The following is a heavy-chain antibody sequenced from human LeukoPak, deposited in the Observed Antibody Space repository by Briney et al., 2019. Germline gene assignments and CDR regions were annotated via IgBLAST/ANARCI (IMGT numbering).Heavy chain of an antibody. V-gene: IGHV5-51*01. D-gene: IGHD3-22*01. CDR1: GYSFTSYW. J-gene: IGHJ6*04. CDR2: VYPGDSDT. CDR3: ARASYYYDSSGSGVDV. Sequence: GESLKIPCKGFGYSFTSYWIGWVRQMPGKGLEWMGIVYPGDSDTRYSPPFQSRVTISADKSISTAYLQWSSLKASDTAMYYCARASYYYDSSGSGVDVWGKGTTVTVSS.